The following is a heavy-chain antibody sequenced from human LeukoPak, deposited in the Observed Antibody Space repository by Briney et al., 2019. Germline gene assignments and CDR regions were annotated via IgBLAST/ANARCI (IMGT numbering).Heavy chain of an antibody. Sequence: GASVKVSCKASGYTFTSYAMNWVRQAPGQGLEWMGWINTNTGNPTYAQGFTGRFVFFLDTSVSTAYLQISSLKAEDTAVYYCARVYLGELSKSPIDAFDIWGQGTMVTVSS. V-gene: IGHV7-4-1*02. D-gene: IGHD3-10*01. CDR2: INTNTGNP. CDR1: GYTFTSYA. J-gene: IGHJ3*02. CDR3: ARVYLGELSKSPIDAFDI.